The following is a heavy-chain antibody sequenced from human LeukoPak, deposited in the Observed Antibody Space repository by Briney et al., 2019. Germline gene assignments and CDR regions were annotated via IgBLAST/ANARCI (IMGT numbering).Heavy chain of an antibody. CDR2: IYHSGTT. CDR1: GYSLSNGYY. J-gene: IGHJ3*02. D-gene: IGHD1-26*01. Sequence: PSETLSLTCTVSGYSLSNGYYWGWIRQPPGKGREGIGSIYHSGTTYYNPSLKSRVSFSVDTSRNQFSLKLSSVTAADTAVYYCARGAGEWELLRAFDIWGQGTMVTVSS. CDR3: ARGAGEWELLRAFDI. V-gene: IGHV4-38-2*02.